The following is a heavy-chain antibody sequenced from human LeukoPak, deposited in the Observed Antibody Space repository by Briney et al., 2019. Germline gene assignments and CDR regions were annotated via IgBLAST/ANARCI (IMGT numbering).Heavy chain of an antibody. CDR3: AKDDYVWGSYRYFCAFDI. Sequence: PGRSLRLSCAASGFTFSSYAMSWVRQAPGKGLEWVSAISGSGGSTYYADSVKGRFTISRDNSKNTLYLQMNSLRAEDTAVYYCAKDDYVWGSYRYFCAFDIWGQGTMVTVSS. D-gene: IGHD3-16*02. V-gene: IGHV3-23*01. J-gene: IGHJ3*02. CDR1: GFTFSSYA. CDR2: ISGSGGST.